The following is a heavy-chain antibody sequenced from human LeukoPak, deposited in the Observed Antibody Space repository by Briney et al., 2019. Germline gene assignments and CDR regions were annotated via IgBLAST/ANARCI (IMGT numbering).Heavy chain of an antibody. J-gene: IGHJ6*03. CDR2: INHSGST. CDR1: GGSFSGYY. D-gene: IGHD3-16*01. V-gene: IGHV4-34*01. Sequence: SETLSLTXAVYGGSFSGYYWRWIRQPPGKGVEGIGEINHSGSTNYNPSLKSRVTISVDTSKNQFSLKLSSVTAADTAVYYCARFGDYYYMDVWGKGTTVTVSS. CDR3: ARFGDYYYMDV.